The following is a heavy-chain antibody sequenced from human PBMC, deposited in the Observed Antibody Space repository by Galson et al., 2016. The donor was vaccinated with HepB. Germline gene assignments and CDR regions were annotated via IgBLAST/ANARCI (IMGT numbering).Heavy chain of an antibody. Sequence: SLRLSCAASGFTFSSYWMYWVRQVPGKGLVWVPRINKDESRTNYADSVKGRFTISRDNAKNTLYLQMNSLRAGDTAVYYCARAGYNYGNDIWGQGTMVTVSS. D-gene: IGHD5-18*01. J-gene: IGHJ3*02. CDR2: INKDESRT. CDR3: ARAGYNYGNDI. CDR1: GFTFSSYW. V-gene: IGHV3-74*01.